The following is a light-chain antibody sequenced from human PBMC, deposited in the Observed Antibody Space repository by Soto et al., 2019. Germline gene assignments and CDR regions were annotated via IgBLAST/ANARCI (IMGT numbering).Light chain of an antibody. CDR1: SSDIGSYNL. CDR3: CSYAGSSTLVV. J-gene: IGLJ2*01. CDR2: EGS. V-gene: IGLV2-23*03. Sequence: QSVLTQPASVSGSPGQSITISCTGTSSDIGSYNLVSWYQQHPGKAPKVMIYEGSKRPSGVSNRFSGSKSGNTASLTISGLQAEDEADYYCCSYAGSSTLVVFGGRTQLTVL.